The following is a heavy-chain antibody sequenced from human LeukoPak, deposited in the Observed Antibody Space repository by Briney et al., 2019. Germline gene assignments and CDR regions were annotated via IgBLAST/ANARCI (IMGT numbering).Heavy chain of an antibody. CDR2: ISYDGSNK. Sequence: TGGSLRLSCAASGFTFSSYTMHWVRQAPGKGLEWVAVISYDGSNKYYADSVKGRFTISRDNSKNTLYLQMNSLRAEDTAVYYCARDGWGLWLGYFDYWGQGTLVTVSS. CDR3: ARDGWGLWLGYFDY. J-gene: IGHJ4*02. V-gene: IGHV3-30-3*01. D-gene: IGHD3-10*01. CDR1: GFTFSSYT.